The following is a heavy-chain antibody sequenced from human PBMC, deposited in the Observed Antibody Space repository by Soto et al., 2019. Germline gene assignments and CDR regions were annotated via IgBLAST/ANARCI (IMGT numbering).Heavy chain of an antibody. D-gene: IGHD3-16*02. CDR1: GFTFSSYS. J-gene: IGHJ6*02. V-gene: IGHV3-21*01. Sequence: SLRLSCAASGFTFSSYSMNWVRQAPGKGLEWVSSISSSSSYIYYADSVKGRFTISRDNAKNSLYLQMNSLRAEDTAVYYCARSLGVYDYVWGSYRTYGMDVWGQGTTVTVSS. CDR3: ARSLGVYDYVWGSYRTYGMDV. CDR2: ISSSSSYI.